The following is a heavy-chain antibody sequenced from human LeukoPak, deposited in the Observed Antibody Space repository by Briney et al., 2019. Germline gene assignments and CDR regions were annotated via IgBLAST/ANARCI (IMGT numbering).Heavy chain of an antibody. Sequence: SETLSLTCTVSGGSISSYYWSWIRQPPGKGLEWIGYIYYSGSTNYNPSLKSRVTISVDTSKNQFSLKLSSVTAADTAVYYCARQSSDYYGMDVWGQGTTVTVSS. CDR1: GGSISSYY. CDR2: IYYSGST. V-gene: IGHV4-59*01. J-gene: IGHJ6*02. CDR3: ARQSSDYYGMDV. D-gene: IGHD6-19*01.